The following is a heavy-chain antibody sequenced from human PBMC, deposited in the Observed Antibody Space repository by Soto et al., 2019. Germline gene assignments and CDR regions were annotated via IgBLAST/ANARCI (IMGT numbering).Heavy chain of an antibody. D-gene: IGHD3-10*01. Sequence: EVQMVESGGGLIQPGGSLRLSCAAFGFTVSSNYMTWVRQAPGKGLEWDSVIYSGGSTYYADSVKGRFTISRDNSRNTLYLQMNSLRAEDTAVYYCARGFPSMAYYGEYYFDKWGQGTLVTVSS. CDR2: IYSGGST. V-gene: IGHV3-53*01. CDR1: GFTVSSNY. CDR3: ARGFPSMAYYGEYYFDK. J-gene: IGHJ4*02.